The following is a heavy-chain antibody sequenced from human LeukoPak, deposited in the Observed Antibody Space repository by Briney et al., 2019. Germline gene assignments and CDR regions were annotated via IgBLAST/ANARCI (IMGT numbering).Heavy chain of an antibody. CDR2: IYSGGST. D-gene: IGHD3-10*01. CDR3: AKSVWFGELFLPEFDY. J-gene: IGHJ4*02. Sequence: GGSLRLSCAASGFTVSSNYMSWVRQAPGKGLEWVSVIYSGGSTYYADSVKGRFTISRDNSKNTLYLQMKSLRAEDTAVYYCAKSVWFGELFLPEFDYWGQGSLVTVSS. CDR1: GFTVSSNY. V-gene: IGHV3-66*01.